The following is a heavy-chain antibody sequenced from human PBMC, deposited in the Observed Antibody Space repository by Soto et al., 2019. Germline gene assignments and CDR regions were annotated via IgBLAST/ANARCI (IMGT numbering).Heavy chain of an antibody. V-gene: IGHV3-23*01. CDR1: GFTFSSYA. CDR2: ISGSGGST. CDR3: AKDLGHCSGGSCYYFDY. D-gene: IGHD2-15*01. J-gene: IGHJ4*02. Sequence: GGSLRLSCAASGFTFSSYAMSWVRQAPGKGLEWVSAISGSGGSTYYADSVKGRFTISRDNSKNTLYLQMNSLRAEDTAVYYCAKDLGHCSGGSCYYFDYWGQGTLVTVSS.